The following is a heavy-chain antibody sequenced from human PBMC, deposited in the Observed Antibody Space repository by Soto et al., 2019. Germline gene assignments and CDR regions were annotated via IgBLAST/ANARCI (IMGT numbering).Heavy chain of an antibody. Sequence: SVKVSCKASGGTFSSYTISWVRQAPGQGLEWMGRIIPILGIANYAQKFQGRVTITADKSTSTAYMELSSLRSEDTAVYYCARAETCTNGVCYPNWFDPWGQGTLAPVS. D-gene: IGHD2-8*01. V-gene: IGHV1-69*02. CDR3: ARAETCTNGVCYPNWFDP. CDR2: IIPILGIA. CDR1: GGTFSSYT. J-gene: IGHJ5*02.